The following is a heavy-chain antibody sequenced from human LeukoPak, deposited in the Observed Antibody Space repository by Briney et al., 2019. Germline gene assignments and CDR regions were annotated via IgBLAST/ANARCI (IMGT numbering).Heavy chain of an antibody. CDR2: INHGGST. CDR1: GGSFSGDF. CDR3: ARVRCSGGSCPYYYYYYYMDV. J-gene: IGHJ6*03. D-gene: IGHD2-15*01. Sequence: SETLSLTCAVYGGSFSGDFWSWIRQSPGKGLEWIGEINHGGSTTYNPSLQSRVTMSVDTSTNQISLKMTSVTAADTAVYYCARVRCSGGSCPYYYYYYYMDVWGKGTTVTVSS. V-gene: IGHV4-34*01.